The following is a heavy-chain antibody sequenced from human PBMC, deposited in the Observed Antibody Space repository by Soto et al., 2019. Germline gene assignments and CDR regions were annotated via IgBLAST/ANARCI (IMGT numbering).Heavy chain of an antibody. Sequence: SLRLSCAASGFTFSGSAMHWVRQASGKGLEWVGRIRSKTNSYATAYAASVKGRFTISRDDSKDTAYLQMNSLRAEDTAVYYCVRDFEGSYGYGPFDYWGQGTLVTVSS. V-gene: IGHV3-73*01. J-gene: IGHJ4*02. CDR2: IRSKTNSYAT. CDR3: VRDFEGSYGYGPFDY. CDR1: GFTFSGSA. D-gene: IGHD5-18*01.